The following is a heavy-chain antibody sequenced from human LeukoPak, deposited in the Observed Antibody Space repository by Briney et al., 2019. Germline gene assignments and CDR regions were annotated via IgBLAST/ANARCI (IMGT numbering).Heavy chain of an antibody. CDR1: GYTFTSYG. CDR3: ARDGEAQWLAPNWLDP. D-gene: IGHD6-19*01. V-gene: IGHV1-18*01. Sequence: ASVKVSCKASGYTFTSYGISWVRQAPGQGLEWMGWISAYNGNTNYAQKLQGRVTMTTDTSTSTAYMELRSLRSDDTAVYYCARDGEAQWLAPNWLDPWGQGTLVTVSS. J-gene: IGHJ5*02. CDR2: ISAYNGNT.